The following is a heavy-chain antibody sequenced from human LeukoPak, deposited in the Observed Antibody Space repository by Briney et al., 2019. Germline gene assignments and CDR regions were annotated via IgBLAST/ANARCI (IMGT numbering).Heavy chain of an antibody. CDR2: ISYDGSNK. V-gene: IGHV3-30*04. CDR1: GFTFSSYA. D-gene: IGHD4-17*01. J-gene: IGHJ4*02. Sequence: GGSLRLSCAASGFTFSSYAMHWVRQAPGKGLEWVAVISYDGSNKYYADSVKGRFTISRDNSKNTLYLQMNSLRAEDTALYCCAKDHYGDYGYFDYWGQGTLVTVSS. CDR3: AKDHYGDYGYFDY.